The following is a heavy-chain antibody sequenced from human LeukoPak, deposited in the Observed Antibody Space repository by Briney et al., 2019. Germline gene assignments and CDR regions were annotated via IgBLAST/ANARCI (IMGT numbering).Heavy chain of an antibody. CDR2: MHPDTGDT. D-gene: IGHD2-21*02. CDR1: GYTFTNND. J-gene: IGHJ4*02. CDR3: ARHFGTADNFDY. Sequence: ASVKVSCKTSGYTFTNNDIHWVRQAPGQALEWMGWMHPDTGDTGYAQKFQGRVIMTRDTSISTAYMELSSLRPDDTAVYYCARHFGTADNFDYWGQGTLLNVSS. V-gene: IGHV1-8*01.